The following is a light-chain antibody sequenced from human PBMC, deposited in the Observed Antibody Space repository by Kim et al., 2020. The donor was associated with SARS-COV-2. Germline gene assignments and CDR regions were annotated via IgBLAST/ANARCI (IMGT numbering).Light chain of an antibody. CDR2: KAS. V-gene: IGKV1-5*03. CDR1: QSISSW. J-gene: IGKJ5*01. CDR3: QQYNSYSSIT. Sequence: SIGDRVTITCRANQSISSWLAWYQQKPGRAPKVLIYKASSIESGVPSRFSGSGSGTEFTLTISSLQPDDYATYYCQQYNSYSSITFGQGTRLEIK.